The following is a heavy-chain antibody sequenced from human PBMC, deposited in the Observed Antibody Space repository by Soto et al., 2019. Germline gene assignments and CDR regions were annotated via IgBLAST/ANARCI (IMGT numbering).Heavy chain of an antibody. CDR3: AKLAYYDFFIPRCRFDP. CDR1: GFTFSSYA. J-gene: IGHJ5*02. D-gene: IGHD3-3*01. Sequence: GGSLRLSCAASGFTFSSYAMSWVRQAPGKGLEWVSAISGSGGSTYYADSVKGRFTISRDNSKNTLYLQMNSLRAEDTAVYYCAKLAYYDFFIPRCRFDPWGQGTLVTVSS. CDR2: ISGSGGST. V-gene: IGHV3-23*01.